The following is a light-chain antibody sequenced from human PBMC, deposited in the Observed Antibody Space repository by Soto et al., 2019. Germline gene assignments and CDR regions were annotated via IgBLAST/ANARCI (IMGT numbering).Light chain of an antibody. V-gene: IGKV3-20*01. J-gene: IGKJ2*01. Sequence: EIVLTQSPGTLSLSPGERATLSCRASQRVSSSYLAWYQQKPGQAPRLLIYGASSRATGIPDRFSGSGSGTDFTLTISRLEPEDFAVYYCQQYGRSPQYTFGQGTKLEIK. CDR2: GAS. CDR1: QRVSSSY. CDR3: QQYGRSPQYT.